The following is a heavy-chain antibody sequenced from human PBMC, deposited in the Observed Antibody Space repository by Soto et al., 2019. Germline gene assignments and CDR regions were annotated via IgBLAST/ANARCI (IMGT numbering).Heavy chain of an antibody. V-gene: IGHV1-46*03. CDR1: GYTFTSYY. Sequence: ASVKVSCKASGYTFTSYYMHWVRQAPGQGLEWMGIINPSGGSTSYAQKFQGRVTMTRDTSTSTVYMELSSLRSEDTAVYYCASHQPGVVAATPSFSYWGQGNLVTVSS. J-gene: IGHJ4*02. D-gene: IGHD2-15*01. CDR3: ASHQPGVVAATPSFSY. CDR2: INPSGGST.